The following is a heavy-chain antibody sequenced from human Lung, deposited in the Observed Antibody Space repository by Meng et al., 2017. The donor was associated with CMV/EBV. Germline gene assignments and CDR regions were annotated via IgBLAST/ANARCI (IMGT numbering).Heavy chain of an antibody. CDR2: IRSKAYGYAT. D-gene: IGHD2-2*01. V-gene: IGHV3-73*01. CDR3: ARLPYCSSSNCYVGY. CDR1: GFAFSGSA. J-gene: IGHJ4*02. Sequence: EVHLVESGGGVVQPGGSVKLSVAASGFAFSGSAIHWVRQASGKGLEWVGRIRSKAYGYATSYATSLRGKFDISRDDSTNTAFLQINNLRTEDTAIYYCARLPYCSSSNCYVGYWGQGTLVTVSS.